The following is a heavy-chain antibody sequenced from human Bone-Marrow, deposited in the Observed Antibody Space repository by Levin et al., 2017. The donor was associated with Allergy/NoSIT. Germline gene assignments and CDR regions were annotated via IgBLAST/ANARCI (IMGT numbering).Heavy chain of an antibody. J-gene: IGHJ4*02. CDR1: GGSISSSSYY. Sequence: PSETLSLTCTVSGGSISSSSYYWGWIRQPPGKGLEWIGSIYYSGSTYYNPSLKSRVTISVDTSKNQFSLKLSSVTAADTAVYYCARQGISWPLYYFDYWGQGTLVTVSS. D-gene: IGHD2-2*01. V-gene: IGHV4-39*01. CDR2: IYYSGST. CDR3: ARQGISWPLYYFDY.